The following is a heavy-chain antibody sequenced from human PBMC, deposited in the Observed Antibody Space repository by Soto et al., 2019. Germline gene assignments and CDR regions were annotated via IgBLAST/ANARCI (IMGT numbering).Heavy chain of an antibody. CDR3: ARGSVGATLDY. V-gene: IGHV3-30-3*01. D-gene: IGHD1-26*01. CDR1: GFTFSSYA. Sequence: QVQLVESGGGVVQPGRSLRLSCAASGFTFSSYAMHWVRQAPGKGLEWVAVISYDGSNKYYADSVKGRFTISRDNSKNTLYLQMNSLRAEDTAVYYCARGSVGATLDYWGQGTLVTVSS. CDR2: ISYDGSNK. J-gene: IGHJ4*02.